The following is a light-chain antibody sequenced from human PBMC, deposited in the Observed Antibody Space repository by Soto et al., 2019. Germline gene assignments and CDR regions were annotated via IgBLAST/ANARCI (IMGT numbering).Light chain of an antibody. CDR1: QSVSSSY. V-gene: IGKV3D-15*01. J-gene: IGKJ1*01. Sequence: PGETVTLSCSASQSVSSSYLTWYQQKPGKAPRLLIYGASTRATSIPARFSGSVSGTEFTLTISSLQSEDSAVYFCQQYANWPKTFGQGTKVDIK. CDR3: QQYANWPKT. CDR2: GAS.